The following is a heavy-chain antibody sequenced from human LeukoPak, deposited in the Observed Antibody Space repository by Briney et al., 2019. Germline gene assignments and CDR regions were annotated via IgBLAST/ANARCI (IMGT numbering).Heavy chain of an antibody. V-gene: IGHV3-23*01. CDR2: IIESGGST. J-gene: IGHJ4*02. Sequence: GGSLRLSCAASGFTFSTYAMTWVRQAPGKGLEWVSGIIESGGSTFYADSVKGRFSISRDNSKNTLYLQMNSLRAEDTALYYCAKAQSGSGWSFFDYWGQGTLVTVSS. D-gene: IGHD3-3*01. CDR3: AKAQSGSGWSFFDY. CDR1: GFTFSTYA.